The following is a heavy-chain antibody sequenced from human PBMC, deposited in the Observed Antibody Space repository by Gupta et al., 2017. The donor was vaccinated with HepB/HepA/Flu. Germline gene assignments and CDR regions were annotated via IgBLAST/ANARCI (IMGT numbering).Heavy chain of an antibody. CDR3: VDGSRYTYGLFDS. V-gene: IGHV2-5*02. CDR2: IYWDDDS. CDR1: GFSLSTSDVA. D-gene: IGHD5-18*01. J-gene: IGHJ4*01. Sequence: QTTLKESGPTLVKPTQALTLTCTFSGFSLSTSDVAVGWIRQPPGKALEWLALIYWDDDSRYSPSLKNRLTITKDTSNNQVVLKMTNVDPVDTATYYCVDGSRYTYGLFDSWGHGTLVTVSS.